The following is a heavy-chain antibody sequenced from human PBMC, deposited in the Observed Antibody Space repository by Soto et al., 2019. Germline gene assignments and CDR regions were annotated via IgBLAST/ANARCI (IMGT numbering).Heavy chain of an antibody. Sequence: QVQLVQSGAEVKKPGSSVKVSCKASGGTFSSYAISWVRQAPGQGLEWMGGIIPIFGTANYAQKLQGRVTMTTDTSTSTVYMELRSLRSDDTAVYYCARDWKEKVGSTFYYWGQGTLVAVSS. J-gene: IGHJ4*02. CDR3: ARDWKEKVGSTFYY. D-gene: IGHD1-26*01. CDR2: IIPIFGTA. V-gene: IGHV1-69*06. CDR1: GGTFSSYA.